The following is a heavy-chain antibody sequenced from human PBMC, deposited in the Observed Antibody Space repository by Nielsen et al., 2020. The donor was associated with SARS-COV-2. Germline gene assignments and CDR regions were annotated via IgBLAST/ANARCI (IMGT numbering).Heavy chain of an antibody. CDR3: ARDLLGSSFPHKPYDYVWGSYPGY. V-gene: IGHV1-18*01. J-gene: IGHJ4*02. CDR2: ISAYNGNT. Sequence: ASVKVSCKASGYTFTSYGISWVRQAPGQGLEWMGWISAYNGNTNYAQKLQGRVTMTTDPSTSTAYMELRSLRSDDTAVYYCARDLLGSSFPHKPYDYVWGSYPGYWGQGTLVTVSS. D-gene: IGHD3-16*02. CDR1: GYTFTSYG.